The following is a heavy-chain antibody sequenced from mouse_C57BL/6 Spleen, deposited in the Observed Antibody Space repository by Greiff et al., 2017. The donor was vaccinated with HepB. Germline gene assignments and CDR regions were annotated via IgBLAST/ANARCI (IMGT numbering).Heavy chain of an antibody. CDR3: ARGGTGWYFDV. V-gene: IGHV1-26*01. CDR1: GYTFTDYY. Sequence: VQLQQSGPELVKPGASVKISCKASGYTFTDYYMNWVKQSHGKSLEWIGDINPNNGGTSYNQKFKGKATLTVDKSSSTAYMELRSLTSEDSAVYYCARGGTGWYFDVWGTGTTVTVSS. J-gene: IGHJ1*03. D-gene: IGHD3-3*01. CDR2: INPNNGGT.